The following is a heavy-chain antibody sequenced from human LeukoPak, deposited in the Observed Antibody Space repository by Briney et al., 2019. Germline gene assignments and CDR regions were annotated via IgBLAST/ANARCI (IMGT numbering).Heavy chain of an antibody. J-gene: IGHJ4*02. D-gene: IGHD3-22*01. CDR2: IYHSGST. CDR1: GGSISSSNW. CDR3: ARDGYYYDSSGYYTTPFGVDY. V-gene: IGHV4-4*02. Sequence: SETLSLTCAVSGGSISSSNWWSWIRQPPGKGLEWIGEIYHSGSTNYNPSLKSRVTISVDTSKNQFSLKLSSVTAADTAVYYCARDGYYYDSSGYYTTPFGVDYWGQGTLVTVSS.